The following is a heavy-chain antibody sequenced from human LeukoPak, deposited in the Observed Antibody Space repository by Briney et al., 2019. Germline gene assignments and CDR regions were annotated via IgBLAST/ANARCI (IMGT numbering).Heavy chain of an antibody. J-gene: IGHJ4*02. CDR2: IHTSGST. D-gene: IGHD6-6*01. CDR1: GGSTSSHH. V-gene: IGHV4-4*07. CDR3: ARDQQYGSSSRFDY. Sequence: SETLSLTCTVSGGSTSSHHWSWIRQPAGKGLEWIGRIHTSGSTNYNPSLKSRVTMSTDTSKNQFSLKLTFVTAADTAVYYCARDQQYGSSSRFDYWGQGTLVTVSS.